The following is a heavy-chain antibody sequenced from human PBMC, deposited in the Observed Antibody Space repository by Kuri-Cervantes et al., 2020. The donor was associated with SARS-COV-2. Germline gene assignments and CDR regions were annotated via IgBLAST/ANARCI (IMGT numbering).Heavy chain of an antibody. J-gene: IGHJ6*03. Sequence: GESLKISCEVSGFLFSASAIHWVRQGSGKGLEWVGRVRGKANNYATAYAASVKGRFTISRDDSKNMAYLQMNSLKTEDTAVYYCAREGIAAAGATHMDVWGKGTTVTVSS. D-gene: IGHD6-13*01. V-gene: IGHV3-73*01. CDR1: GFLFSASA. CDR2: VRGKANNYAT. CDR3: AREGIAAAGATHMDV.